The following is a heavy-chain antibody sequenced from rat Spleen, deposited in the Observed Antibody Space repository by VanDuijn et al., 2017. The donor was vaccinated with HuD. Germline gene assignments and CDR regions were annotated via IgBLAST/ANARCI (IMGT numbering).Heavy chain of an antibody. CDR1: GFTFNNYW. V-gene: IGHV5-31*01. Sequence: EVQLVESGGGLVQPGRSLKLSCVASGFTFNNYWMSWIRQAPKKGLEWVATIIYDGSDTYWRDSVKGRFTISRDNAKITLYLQMDSLRSEDTATYYCAREDYGYTDYFDYWGQGVMVTVSS. J-gene: IGHJ2*01. D-gene: IGHD1-9*01. CDR2: IIYDGSDT. CDR3: AREDYGYTDYFDY.